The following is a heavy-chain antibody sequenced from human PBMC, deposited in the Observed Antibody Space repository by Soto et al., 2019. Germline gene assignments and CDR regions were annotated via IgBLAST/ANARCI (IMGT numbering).Heavy chain of an antibody. Sequence: ASVKVSCKASGYTFTSYDINWVRQATGQGLEYLGWINAGNGNTKYSQKFQGRVTITRDTSASTAYMELSSLRSEDTAVYYCARDLGGWPDYWGQGTLVTVSS. D-gene: IGHD2-15*01. CDR3: ARDLGGWPDY. J-gene: IGHJ4*02. CDR1: GYTFTSYD. CDR2: INAGNGNT. V-gene: IGHV1-3*01.